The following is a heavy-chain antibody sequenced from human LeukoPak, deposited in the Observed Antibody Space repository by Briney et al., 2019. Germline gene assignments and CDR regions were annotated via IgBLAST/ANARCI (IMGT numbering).Heavy chain of an antibody. V-gene: IGHV4-59*01. Sequence: SETLSLTCTVSAGSISSSYWSWIRQPPGKGLEWIGYIYYSGSTNYNPSLKSRVTISVDTSKNQFSLKLNSVTAADTAVYYCAREITGTTLDIWGQGTMVTVSS. J-gene: IGHJ3*02. CDR1: AGSISSSY. CDR3: AREITGTTLDI. D-gene: IGHD1-20*01. CDR2: IYYSGST.